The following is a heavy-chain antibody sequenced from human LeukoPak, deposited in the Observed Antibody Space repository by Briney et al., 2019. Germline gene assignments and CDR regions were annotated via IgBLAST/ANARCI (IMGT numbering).Heavy chain of an antibody. CDR1: XY. CDR2: IYYSGST. J-gene: IGHJ6*04. CDR3: AXXXXXXXXHXMDV. Sequence: XYXXWIRQPPGXGXXXIGYIYYSGSTNXXPSLTSRVTISVDTXXNQFSLKLSSVTAADTAVYYCAXXXXXXXXHXMDVWGKGTTVTISS. V-gene: IGHV4-59*01.